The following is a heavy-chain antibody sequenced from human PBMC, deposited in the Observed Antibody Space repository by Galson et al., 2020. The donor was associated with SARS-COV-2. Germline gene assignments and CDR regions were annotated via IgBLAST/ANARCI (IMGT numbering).Heavy chain of an antibody. Sequence: GGSLSLSCTASGFTFGDYAMSWFRQAPGKGLEWVGFIRSKAYGGTTEYAASVKGRFTISRDDSKSIAYLQMNSLKTEDTAVYYCTRSDFWSGYYADYWGQGTLVTVSS. D-gene: IGHD3-3*01. CDR3: TRSDFWSGYYADY. CDR2: IRSKAYGGTT. J-gene: IGHJ4*02. CDR1: GFTFGDYA. V-gene: IGHV3-49*03.